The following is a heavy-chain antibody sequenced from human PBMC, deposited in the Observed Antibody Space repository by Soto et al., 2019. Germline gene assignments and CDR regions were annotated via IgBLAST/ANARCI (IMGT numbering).Heavy chain of an antibody. J-gene: IGHJ6*03. Sequence: EVQLVESGGGLVQPGGSLRLSCAASGFAFSNNWMHWVRQAPGKGLEWVSRIKSDGSSTNYADSVKGRFTISRDNAKNKLYLQLISVRADDTAIFYCASYYYYYYMDVWGKGTTVTVSS. CDR1: GFAFSNNW. CDR2: IKSDGSST. CDR3: ASYYYYYYMDV. V-gene: IGHV3-74*01.